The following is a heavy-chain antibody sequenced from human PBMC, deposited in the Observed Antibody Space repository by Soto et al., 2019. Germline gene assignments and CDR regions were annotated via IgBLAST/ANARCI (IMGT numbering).Heavy chain of an antibody. Sequence: QVQLVESGGGVVQPGRSLRLSCAASGFTFSSYGMHWVRQAPGKGLEWVAVISYDGSNKYYAASVKGRFTISRDNSKNTLYLQMNSLRAEDTAVYYCAKEGPDSGYDGGGYFDYWGQGTLVTVSS. CDR1: GFTFSSYG. CDR3: AKEGPDSGYDGGGYFDY. V-gene: IGHV3-30*18. J-gene: IGHJ4*02. CDR2: ISYDGSNK. D-gene: IGHD5-12*01.